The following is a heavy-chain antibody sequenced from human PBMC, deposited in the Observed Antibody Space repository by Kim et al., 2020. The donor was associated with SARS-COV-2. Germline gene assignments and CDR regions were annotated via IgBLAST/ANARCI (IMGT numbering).Heavy chain of an antibody. J-gene: IGHJ6*02. CDR3: AKVSVPAATYNYYYGMDV. V-gene: IGHV3-23*01. D-gene: IGHD2-2*01. CDR1: GFTFSSYA. Sequence: GGSLRLSCAASGFTFSSYAMSWVRQAPGKGLEWVSVISGSGGSTYYTDSVKGWFTISRDNSKNTLYLQINSLRAEDTAIYYCAKVSVPAATYNYYYGMDVWGQGTPVTVSS. CDR2: ISGSGGST.